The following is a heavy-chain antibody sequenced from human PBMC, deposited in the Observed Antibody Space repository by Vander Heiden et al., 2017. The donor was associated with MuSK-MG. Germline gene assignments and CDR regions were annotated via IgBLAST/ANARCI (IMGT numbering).Heavy chain of an antibody. V-gene: IGHV4-4*02. CDR1: GGSISSSNW. CDR3: GWGSAEVEVGDY. Sequence: QVQLYEAGPGLWKPSGTLSLTCAGSGGSISSSNWWSWVGQPPGKGLGWIGEIYHSGSTKYNPSLKSRVTISVDKSKKQFSLKLGAVTAADTAVYYCGWGSAEVEVGDYWGQGTLVTVSS. D-gene: IGHD3-16*01. J-gene: IGHJ4*02. CDR2: IYHSGST.